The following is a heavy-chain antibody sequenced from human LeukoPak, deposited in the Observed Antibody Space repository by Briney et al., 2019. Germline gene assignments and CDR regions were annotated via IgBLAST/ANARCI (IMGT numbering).Heavy chain of an antibody. D-gene: IGHD3-22*01. CDR2: INHSGST. V-gene: IGHV4-39*07. Sequence: SETLSLTCTVSGGSISSSSFYWGWIRQPPGKGLEWIGEINHSGSTNYNPSLKSRVTISVDTSKNQFSLKLSSVTAADTAVYYCARDYYDSTYWGQGTLVTVSS. CDR1: GGSISSSSFY. J-gene: IGHJ4*02. CDR3: ARDYYDSTY.